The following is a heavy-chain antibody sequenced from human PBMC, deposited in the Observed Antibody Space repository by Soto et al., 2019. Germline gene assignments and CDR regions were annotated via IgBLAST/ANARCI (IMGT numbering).Heavy chain of an antibody. J-gene: IGHJ4*02. CDR3: VRSYDSMDFDY. V-gene: IGHV4-39*01. Sequence: SETLSLTCTVSGGSISSSSYYWGWIRQPPGKGLEWIGSIYYSGSTYYNPSLKSRVTISVDTSKNQFSLKLSSVTAADTAVYYCVRSYDSMDFDYWGQGALVTVSS. CDR1: GGSISSSSYY. CDR2: IYYSGST. D-gene: IGHD3-22*01.